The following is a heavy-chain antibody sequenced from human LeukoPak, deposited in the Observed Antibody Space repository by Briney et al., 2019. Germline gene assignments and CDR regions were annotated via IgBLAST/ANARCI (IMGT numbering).Heavy chain of an antibody. Sequence: SVKVSCKASGGTFSSYAISWGRQAPGQGLEWMGGIIPIFGTANYAQKFQGRVTITADESTSTAYMELSSLRSEDTAVYYCARDPVGGWYREGAFDIWGQGTMVTVSS. CDR2: IIPIFGTA. D-gene: IGHD6-19*01. J-gene: IGHJ3*02. CDR3: ARDPVGGWYREGAFDI. CDR1: GGTFSSYA. V-gene: IGHV1-69*13.